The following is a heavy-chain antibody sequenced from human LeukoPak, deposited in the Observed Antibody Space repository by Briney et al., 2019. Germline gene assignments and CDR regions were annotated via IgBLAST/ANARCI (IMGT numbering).Heavy chain of an antibody. J-gene: IGHJ4*02. CDR3: ARARCSSTSCYGDWDY. CDR1: GGSISSGSYY. D-gene: IGHD2-2*01. CDR2: IYTSGST. V-gene: IGHV4-61*02. Sequence: SETLSLTCTVSGGSISSGSYYWSWIRQPAGKGLEWIGRIYTSGSTNYNPSLKSRVTISVDTSKNQFSLKLSSVTAADTAVYYCARARCSSTSCYGDWDYWGQGTLVTVSS.